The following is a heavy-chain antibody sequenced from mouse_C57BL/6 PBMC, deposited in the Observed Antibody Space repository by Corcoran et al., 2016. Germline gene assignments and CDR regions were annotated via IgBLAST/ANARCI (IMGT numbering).Heavy chain of an antibody. D-gene: IGHD1-1*01. CDR3: ARSRTGSSPYAMDY. Sequence: QIQLVQSGPELKKPGETVKISCKASGYTFTTYGMSWVKQAPGKGLKWMGWINTYSGVPTYADDFKGRFAFSLETSASTAYLQINNLKNEDTATYFCARSRTGSSPYAMDYWGQGTSVTVFS. V-gene: IGHV9-3*01. CDR1: GYTFTTYG. CDR2: INTYSGVP. J-gene: IGHJ4*01.